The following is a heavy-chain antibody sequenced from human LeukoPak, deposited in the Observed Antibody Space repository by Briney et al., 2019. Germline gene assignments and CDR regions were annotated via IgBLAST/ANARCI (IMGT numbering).Heavy chain of an antibody. V-gene: IGHV1-2*02. CDR1: GYTFTGYY. Sequence: ASVKVSCKASGYTFTGYYMHWVRQAPGQGLEWMGWINPNSGGTNYAQKFQGRVTMTEDTSTDTAYMELSSLRSEDTAVYYCATGLWFGESKNDYWGQGTLVTVSS. J-gene: IGHJ4*02. CDR2: INPNSGGT. D-gene: IGHD3-10*01. CDR3: ATGLWFGESKNDY.